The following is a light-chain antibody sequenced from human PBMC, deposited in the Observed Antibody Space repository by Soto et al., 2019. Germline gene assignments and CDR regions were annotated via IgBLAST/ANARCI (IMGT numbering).Light chain of an antibody. CDR2: EGF. Sequence: QSVLTQPASVSGSPGQSIAISCTGTSSDIGGYEYVSWYQQHPGRAPKLIIFEGFKRPSGVSNRFSGSKSGSTASLTISGLQAEDEADYYCCSYAGRSTWDVVFGGGTKLTVL. CDR1: SSDIGGYEY. CDR3: CSYAGRSTWDVV. J-gene: IGLJ2*01. V-gene: IGLV2-23*01.